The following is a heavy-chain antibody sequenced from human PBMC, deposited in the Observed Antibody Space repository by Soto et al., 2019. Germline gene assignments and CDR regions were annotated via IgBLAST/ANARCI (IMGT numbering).Heavy chain of an antibody. CDR2: ISSDGSNK. CDR3: ARKWYGELGEGWFDP. V-gene: IGHV3-30-3*01. Sequence: GGSLRLSCTASGFIFSEFAMHWVRQSPGRGLEWVALISSDGSNKYYADSLRGRFTISRDNSENTLYLQMNSLTTDDTATYYCARKWYGELGEGWFDPWGQGTLVTVSS. J-gene: IGHJ5*02. D-gene: IGHD3-10*01. CDR1: GFIFSEFA.